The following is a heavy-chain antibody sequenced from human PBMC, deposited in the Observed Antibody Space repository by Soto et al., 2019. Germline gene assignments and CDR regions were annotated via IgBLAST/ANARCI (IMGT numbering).Heavy chain of an antibody. CDR2: ISSSSSYI. CDR1: GFTFSSYS. CDR3: ARPCGGDCYYYYYYGMDV. Sequence: GGSLRLSCAASGFTFSSYSMNWARQAPGKGLEWVSSISSSSSYIYYADSVKGRFTISRDNAKNSLYLQMNSLRAEDTAVYYCARPCGGDCYYYYYYGMDVWGQGTTVTVSS. J-gene: IGHJ6*02. V-gene: IGHV3-21*01. D-gene: IGHD2-21*02.